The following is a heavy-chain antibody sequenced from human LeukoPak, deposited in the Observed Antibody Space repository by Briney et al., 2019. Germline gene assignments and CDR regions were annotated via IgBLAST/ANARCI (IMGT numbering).Heavy chain of an antibody. V-gene: IGHV3-15*01. Sequence: GGSLRLSRAASGFSFNNAWMSWVRQAPGKGLEWVGRIKRRGDGGTTDYGAPVKGRFTISRDDSKDTLYLQMNSLITEDTAVYYCTPAYYYTSGSYQYGMDVWGQGTTVTVSS. CDR1: GFSFNNAW. J-gene: IGHJ6*02. CDR3: TPAYYYTSGSYQYGMDV. D-gene: IGHD3-10*01. CDR2: IKRRGDGGTT.